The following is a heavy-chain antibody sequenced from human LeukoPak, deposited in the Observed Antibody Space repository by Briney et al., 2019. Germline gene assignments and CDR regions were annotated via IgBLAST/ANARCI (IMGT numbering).Heavy chain of an antibody. V-gene: IGHV4-34*01. D-gene: IGHD3-22*01. Sequence: PSETLSLTCAVCGGSFSGYYWSWIRQPPGKGLEWIGEINHSGSTNYNPSLKSRVTISVDTSKNQFSLKLSSVTAADTAVYYCARGNPGDYDSSGYLDYWGQGTLVTV. J-gene: IGHJ4*02. CDR3: ARGNPGDYDSSGYLDY. CDR1: GGSFSGYY. CDR2: INHSGST.